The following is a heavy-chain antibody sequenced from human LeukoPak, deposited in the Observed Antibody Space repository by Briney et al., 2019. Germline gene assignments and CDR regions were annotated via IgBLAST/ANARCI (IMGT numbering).Heavy chain of an antibody. D-gene: IGHD6-6*01. CDR3: AREGLRSIAARRGTRDYMDV. CDR2: INPSGSST. V-gene: IGHV1-46*01. CDR1: GYSFTSHY. J-gene: IGHJ6*03. Sequence: ASVKVSCKASGYSFTSHYMRWVRQAPGQGLEWMGLINPSGSSTLYAQNFQGRVTMTTDTSTNTVYMEVRSLRSDDTAVYYCAREGLRSIAARRGTRDYMDVWGKGTRVIVSS.